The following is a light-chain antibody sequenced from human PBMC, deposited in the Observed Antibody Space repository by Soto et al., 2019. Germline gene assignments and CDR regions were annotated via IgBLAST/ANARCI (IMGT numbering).Light chain of an antibody. CDR1: QGISNF. CDR2: AAS. V-gene: IGKV1-6*01. Sequence: AIQFTKSLSSLSASVGDGVTITCRASQGISNFLAWYKQKPGKAPKLLIYAASTLQSGVPSRFSGGGSGTDFTLTIISLQPEDFATYYCLQDFSFPWTFGQGSKVDIK. CDR3: LQDFSFPWT. J-gene: IGKJ1*01.